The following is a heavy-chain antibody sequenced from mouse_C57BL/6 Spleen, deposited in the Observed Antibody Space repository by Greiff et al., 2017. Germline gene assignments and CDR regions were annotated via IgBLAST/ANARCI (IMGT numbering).Heavy chain of an antibody. Sequence: QVQLQQSGPELVKPGASVKLSCKASGYAFSSSWMNWVKQRPGKGLEWIGRIYPGDGGTNYNGKFKGKATLTADKSSSTAYMQLSSLTSEDCAVYFCARGGGYYLDYWGQGTTLTVSS. CDR3: ARGGGYYLDY. CDR1: GYAFSSSW. J-gene: IGHJ2*01. CDR2: IYPGDGGT. V-gene: IGHV1-82*01.